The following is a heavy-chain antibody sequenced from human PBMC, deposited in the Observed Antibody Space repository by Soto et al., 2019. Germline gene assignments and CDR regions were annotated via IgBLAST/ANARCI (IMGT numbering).Heavy chain of an antibody. D-gene: IGHD1-1*01. Sequence: GSLRLSCATSGFTFSSYSMHWFRQAPGKGLEWVAVTSSNGGTKFYADSVKGRFTISRDNSKNTLYLQMNSLRAEDTAVYYCAREVVTTEWYFDNWGQGIPFTVSS. CDR1: GFTFSSYS. J-gene: IGHJ4*02. V-gene: IGHV3-30-3*01. CDR3: AREVVTTEWYFDN. CDR2: TSSNGGTK.